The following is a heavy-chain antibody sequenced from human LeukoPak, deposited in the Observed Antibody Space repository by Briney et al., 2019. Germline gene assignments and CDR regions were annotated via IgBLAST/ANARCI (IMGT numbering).Heavy chain of an antibody. V-gene: IGHV4-59*11. J-gene: IGHJ4*02. CDR3: ARNWQYCGSGACYGVFDY. D-gene: IGHD2-15*01. CDR1: SGSISSHY. Sequence: SETLSLTCTVSSGSISSHYWSWIRQPPGKGLEWIGYIYYSGSTDYNPSLKSRVTISVDTSKNQFSLKLRSVTAGDTAVYYCARNWQYCGSGACYGVFDYWRQGTLVTVSS. CDR2: IYYSGST.